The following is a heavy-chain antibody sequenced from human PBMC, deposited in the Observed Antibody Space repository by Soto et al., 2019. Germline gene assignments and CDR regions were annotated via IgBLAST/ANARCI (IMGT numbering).Heavy chain of an antibody. CDR1: GGSISSYY. CDR2: IYYSGST. Sequence: SETLSLXCTVSGGSISSYYWSWIRQPPGKGLEWIGYIYYSGSTNYNPSLKSRVTISVDTSKNQFSLKLSSVTAADTAVYYCARHEDYYGSGSFDYWGQGTLVTVSS. V-gene: IGHV4-59*08. CDR3: ARHEDYYGSGSFDY. J-gene: IGHJ4*02. D-gene: IGHD3-10*01.